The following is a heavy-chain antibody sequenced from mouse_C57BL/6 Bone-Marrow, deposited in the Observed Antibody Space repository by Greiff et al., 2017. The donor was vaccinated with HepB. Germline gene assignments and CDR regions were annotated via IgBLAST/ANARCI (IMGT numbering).Heavy chain of an antibody. Sequence: QVQLQQPGAELVKPGASVKLSCKASGYTFTSYWMHWVKQRPGQGLEWIGMIHPNSGSTNYNEKFKSKATLTVDKSSSTAYMQLSGLTSGDSAVYYCARGTVVAPDYWGQGTTLTVSS. CDR3: ARGTVVAPDY. CDR2: IHPNSGST. J-gene: IGHJ2*01. D-gene: IGHD1-1*01. V-gene: IGHV1-64*01. CDR1: GYTFTSYW.